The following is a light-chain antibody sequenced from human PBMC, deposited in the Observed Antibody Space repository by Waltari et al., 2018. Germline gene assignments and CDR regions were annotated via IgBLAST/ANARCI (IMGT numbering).Light chain of an antibody. V-gene: IGLV3-25*03. CDR1: ALPQQN. J-gene: IGLJ1*01. CDR2: KDT. CDR3: QSADTTSSLYV. Sequence: SFELTQPPSVSVSPGQTARIPCAGDALPQQNAYWYQQKPGQAPVVVIYKDTERPSGIPERFSGSTSGTTVTLTISGVQAEDEADYYCQSADTTSSLYVFGGGTKVTVL.